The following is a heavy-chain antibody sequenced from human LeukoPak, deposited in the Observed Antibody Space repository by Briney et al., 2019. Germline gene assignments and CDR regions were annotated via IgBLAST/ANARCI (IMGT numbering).Heavy chain of an antibody. D-gene: IGHD3-10*01. Sequence: SETLSLTCAVYGGSFSGYYWSWIRQPPGKGLEWIGEINHSGSTDYNPSLKSRVTISVDTSKNQFSLKLSSVTAADTAVYYCARWGGTYGSGETYNWFDPWGQGTLVTVSS. CDR2: INHSGST. V-gene: IGHV4-34*01. CDR1: GGSFSGYY. J-gene: IGHJ5*02. CDR3: ARWGGTYGSGETYNWFDP.